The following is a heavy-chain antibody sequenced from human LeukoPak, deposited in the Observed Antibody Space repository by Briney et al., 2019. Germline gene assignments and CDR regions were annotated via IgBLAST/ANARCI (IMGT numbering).Heavy chain of an antibody. CDR1: GYSISSSYY. D-gene: IGHD1-26*01. J-gene: IGHJ3*02. Sequence: PSETLSLTCTVSGYSISSSYYWSWIRQPPGKGLEWIGYIYYSGSTNYNPSLKSRVTISVDTSKNQFSLKLSSVTAVDTAVYYCARGPVGGATYYDGDAFDIWGQGTMVTVSS. V-gene: IGHV4-61*01. CDR3: ARGPVGGATYYDGDAFDI. CDR2: IYYSGST.